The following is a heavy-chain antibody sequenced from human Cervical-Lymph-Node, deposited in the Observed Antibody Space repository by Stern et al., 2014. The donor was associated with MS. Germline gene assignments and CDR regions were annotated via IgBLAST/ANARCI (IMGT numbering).Heavy chain of an antibody. Sequence: EVQLVQSGAEVKEPGATVKISCKVSGYTFIDYYLHWVRQAPGKGLEWMGLVDPKDGAATLSERFQDRFTITADTSIATAYMDLSGLRSEDTAIYYCTSRNFGPWGQGTLVTVSS. CDR3: TSRNFGP. CDR1: GYTFIDYY. CDR2: VDPKDGAA. J-gene: IGHJ5*02. V-gene: IGHV1-69-2*01.